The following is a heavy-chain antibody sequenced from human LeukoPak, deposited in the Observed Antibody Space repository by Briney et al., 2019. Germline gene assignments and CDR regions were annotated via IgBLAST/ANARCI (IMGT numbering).Heavy chain of an antibody. Sequence: GGPLSLSCAASGFTFSGFGMHWVAQAPGKGLEGVAVISYDGSNKYYADSVKGRFTISRDNSKSTLYLQMNSLRAEDTAVYYCAKDPLNYYDSSGYIDYWGQGTLVTVSS. D-gene: IGHD3-22*01. V-gene: IGHV3-30*18. CDR1: GFTFSGFG. J-gene: IGHJ4*02. CDR2: ISYDGSNK. CDR3: AKDPLNYYDSSGYIDY.